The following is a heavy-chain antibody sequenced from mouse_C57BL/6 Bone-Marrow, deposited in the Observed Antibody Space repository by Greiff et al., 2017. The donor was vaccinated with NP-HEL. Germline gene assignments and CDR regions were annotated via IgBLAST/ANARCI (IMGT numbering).Heavy chain of an antibody. D-gene: IGHD2-4*01. CDR2: IDPANGNT. V-gene: IGHV14-3*01. Sequence: VQLQQSVAELVRPGASVKLSCTASGFNIKNTYMHCVKQRPEQGLEWIGRIDPANGNTKYAPKFQGKATITADTSSNTAYLQLSSLTSEDTAIYYCARDDYDSAWFAYWGQGTLVTVSA. CDR3: ARDDYDSAWFAY. CDR1: GFNIKNTY. J-gene: IGHJ3*01.